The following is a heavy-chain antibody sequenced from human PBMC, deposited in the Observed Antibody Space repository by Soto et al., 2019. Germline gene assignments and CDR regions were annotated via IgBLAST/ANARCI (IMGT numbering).Heavy chain of an antibody. CDR3: AREADSSSWYGAFDI. D-gene: IGHD6-13*01. CDR1: GFTFSSYA. V-gene: IGHV3-30-3*01. Sequence: QVQLVESGGGVVQPGRSLRLSCAASGFTFSSYAMHWVRQAPGKGLEWVAVISYDGSNKYYADSVKGRFTISRDNSKNTLYLQMNSLRAEDTAVYYCAREADSSSWYGAFDIWGQGTMVTVSS. CDR2: ISYDGSNK. J-gene: IGHJ3*02.